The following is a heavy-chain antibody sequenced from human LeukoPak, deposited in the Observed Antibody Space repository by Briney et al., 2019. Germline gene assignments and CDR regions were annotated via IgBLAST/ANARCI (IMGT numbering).Heavy chain of an antibody. CDR2: INPNSGGT. CDR3: ARRRIAAAGPTEANWFDP. D-gene: IGHD6-13*01. J-gene: IGHJ5*02. V-gene: IGHV1-2*02. Sequence: GASVKVSCKASGYTFTGYYMHRVRQAPGQGLEWMGWINPNSGGTNYAQKFQGRVTMTRDTSISTAYMELSRLRSDDTAVYYCARRRIAAAGPTEANWFDPWGQGTLVTVSS. CDR1: GYTFTGYY.